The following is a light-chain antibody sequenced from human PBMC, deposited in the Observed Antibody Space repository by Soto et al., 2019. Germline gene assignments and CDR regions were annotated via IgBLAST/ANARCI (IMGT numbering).Light chain of an antibody. CDR2: AAF. CDR3: QQSYSTPSIT. V-gene: IGKV1-39*01. Sequence: DIQMTQSPASLSACVGDRVTITCRAIQNINNYLNWYQQKPGKAPKLLIYAAFSLQSGVPSRFSGSGSVTDFTLTINSLQPEDFATYYCQQSYSTPSITFGQGTRLEIK. CDR1: QNINNY. J-gene: IGKJ5*01.